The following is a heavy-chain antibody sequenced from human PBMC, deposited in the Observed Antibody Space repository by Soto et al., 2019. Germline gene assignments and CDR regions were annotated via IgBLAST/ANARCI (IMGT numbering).Heavy chain of an antibody. Sequence: EVPLLESGGGLAQPGGSLRLSCAASGFTFSNSALIWVRQAPGKGLEWVSAISGRDGSTYAADSVQGRFTISRDIYRNTLYLQMNSLSAEDMAVYYCARRTYFYGSGSYSVYGMDVWGQGTTVTVSS. D-gene: IGHD3-10*01. V-gene: IGHV3-23*01. CDR3: ARRTYFYGSGSYSVYGMDV. CDR2: ISGRDGST. CDR1: GFTFSNSA. J-gene: IGHJ6*02.